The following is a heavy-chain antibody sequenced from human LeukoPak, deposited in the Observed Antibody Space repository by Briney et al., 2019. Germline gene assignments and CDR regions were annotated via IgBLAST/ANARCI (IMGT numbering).Heavy chain of an antibody. CDR1: GFTFSSYA. J-gene: IGHJ6*03. CDR3: ERNEGVAPADTVNYYYYMDV. D-gene: IGHD6-13*01. V-gene: IGHV3-23*01. Sequence: GGSPRLSCAASGFTFSSYAMNWVRQAPGQGLEWISAISGSGDNTYYADSVKGRFTISRDNSKNTLYLQMNSLRAEDMAVYYCERNEGVAPADTVNYYYYMDVWGKGTTVTVSS. CDR2: ISGSGDNT.